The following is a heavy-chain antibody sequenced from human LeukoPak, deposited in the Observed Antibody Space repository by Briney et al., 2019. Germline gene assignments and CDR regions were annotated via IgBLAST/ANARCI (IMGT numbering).Heavy chain of an antibody. V-gene: IGHV1-69*04. CDR3: ASPKYYYDSSGYSY. D-gene: IGHD3-22*01. J-gene: IGHJ4*02. Sequence: SVKVSCKASGYTFTNSAMNWLRQAPGQGLEWMGRIIPILGIANYAQKFQGRVTITADKSTSTAYMELSSLRSEDTAVYYCASPKYYYDSSGYSYWGQGTLVTVSS. CDR1: GYTFTNSA. CDR2: IIPILGIA.